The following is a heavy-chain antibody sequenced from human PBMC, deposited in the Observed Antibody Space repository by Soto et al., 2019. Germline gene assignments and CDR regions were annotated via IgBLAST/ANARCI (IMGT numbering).Heavy chain of an antibody. CDR1: GGTFSSDA. Sequence: ASVTVACKASGGTFSSDAISWVRQAPGQGLEWMGGIIPIFGTAKYAQKFQDRVTMTADTSTRTAFMEVRSLTSDDTGVYFCAVTGGNYFGLDVWGQGTTVTVSS. V-gene: IGHV1-69*06. J-gene: IGHJ6*02. CDR2: IIPIFGTA. CDR3: AVTGGNYFGLDV. D-gene: IGHD2-8*02.